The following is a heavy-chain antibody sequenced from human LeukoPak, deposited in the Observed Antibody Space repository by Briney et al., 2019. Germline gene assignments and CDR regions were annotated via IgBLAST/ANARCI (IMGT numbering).Heavy chain of an antibody. CDR3: TTEFFGSVYNN. Sequence: GGSLRLSCAGSGFGFSDAWMSWVRQAPGKGLEWVGHIKSQTHGATTDYAAPVKGRFTISRDDSKNTVYLELTSLQTDDTGVYHCTTEFFGSVYNNWGQGTLVTVSS. V-gene: IGHV3-15*01. J-gene: IGHJ4*02. CDR1: GFGFSDAW. D-gene: IGHD5/OR15-5a*01. CDR2: IKSQTHGATT.